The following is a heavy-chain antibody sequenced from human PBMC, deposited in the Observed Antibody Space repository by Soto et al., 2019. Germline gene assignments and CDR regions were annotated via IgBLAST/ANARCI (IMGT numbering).Heavy chain of an antibody. V-gene: IGHV4-59*01. J-gene: IGHJ4*02. CDR3: ARGGVVVTAEPFDY. D-gene: IGHD2-21*02. CDR2: IYYSGST. CDR1: GGCISSYY. Sequence: SVTLSLTCTVSGGCISSYYWSWIRQPPGKGLEWIGYIYYSGSTNYNPSLKSRVTISVDTSKNQFSLKLSSVTAADTAVYYCARGGVVVTAEPFDYWGQGTLVTVSS.